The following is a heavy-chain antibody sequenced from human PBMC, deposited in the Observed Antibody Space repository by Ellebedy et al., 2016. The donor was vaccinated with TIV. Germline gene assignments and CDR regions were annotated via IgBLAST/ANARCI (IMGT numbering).Heavy chain of an antibody. J-gene: IGHJ4*02. D-gene: IGHD3-10*01. CDR3: AGRGY. Sequence: GESLKISCAASGFTFSDYTMTWVRQAPGKGLEWVSSISSSSSYIFYIDSVKGRFTISRDNAKNSLYLQMNSLRAEDTAVYYCAGRGYWGQGTLVTVSS. CDR2: ISSSSSYI. V-gene: IGHV3-21*01. CDR1: GFTFSDYT.